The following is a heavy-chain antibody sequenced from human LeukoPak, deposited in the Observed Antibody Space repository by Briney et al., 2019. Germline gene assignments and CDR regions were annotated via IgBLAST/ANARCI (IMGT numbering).Heavy chain of an antibody. V-gene: IGHV3-23*01. CDR3: AKAPPTSSSIYSSSWYLRAYFDY. D-gene: IGHD6-13*01. CDR1: GFTFSSYA. J-gene: IGHJ4*02. CDR2: ISGSGGST. Sequence: PGGSLRLSCAASGFTFSSYAMSWVRQAPGKGLERVSAISGSGGSTYYADSVKGRFTISRDNSKNTLYLQMNSLRAEDTAVYYCAKAPPTSSSIYSSSWYLRAYFDYWGQGTLVTVSS.